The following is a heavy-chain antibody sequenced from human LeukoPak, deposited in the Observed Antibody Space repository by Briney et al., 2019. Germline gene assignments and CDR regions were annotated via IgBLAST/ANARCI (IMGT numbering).Heavy chain of an antibody. CDR1: GGSFSGYY. D-gene: IGHD3-3*01. CDR2: INQGGSI. V-gene: IGHV4-34*01. Sequence: SETLSLTCAVYGGSFSGYYWTWIRQPPGKGLEWIGEINQGGSINYNPSLQSRVIISVDTSKNQFSLKLRSVTAADTAVYYCARETKIFGVVTSLGFDYWGQGTLVTVSS. CDR3: ARETKIFGVVTSLGFDY. J-gene: IGHJ4*02.